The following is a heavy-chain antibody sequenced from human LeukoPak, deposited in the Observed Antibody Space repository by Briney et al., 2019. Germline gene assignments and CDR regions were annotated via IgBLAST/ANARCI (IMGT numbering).Heavy chain of an antibody. J-gene: IGHJ6*02. V-gene: IGHV4-34*01. CDR3: ASGAVLVGYYYGMDV. CDR1: GGSFSGYY. D-gene: IGHD1-26*01. CDR2: INHSGST. Sequence: SETLSLTCAVYGGSFSGYYWSWIRQPPGKGLEWIGEINHSGSTNYNPSLKSRVTISVDTSKSQFSLKLSSVTAADTAVYYCASGAVLVGYYYGMDVWGQGTTVTVSS.